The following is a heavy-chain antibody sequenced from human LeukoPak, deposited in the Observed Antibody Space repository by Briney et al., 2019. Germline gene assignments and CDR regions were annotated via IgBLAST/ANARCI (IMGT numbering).Heavy chain of an antibody. J-gene: IGHJ6*03. Sequence: GGSLRLSCAASGFTFSSYSMNWVRQAPGKGLEWVSSISSSSSYIYYADSVKGRFTISRDNAKNSLYLQMNSLRAEDTAVYYCARDFVHYYGSGSYDYYMDVWGKGTTVTISS. CDR2: ISSSSSYI. CDR1: GFTFSSYS. D-gene: IGHD3-10*01. CDR3: ARDFVHYYGSGSYDYYMDV. V-gene: IGHV3-21*01.